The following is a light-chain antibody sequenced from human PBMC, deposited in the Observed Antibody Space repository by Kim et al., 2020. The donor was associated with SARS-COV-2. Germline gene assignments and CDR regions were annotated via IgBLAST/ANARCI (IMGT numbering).Light chain of an antibody. J-gene: IGLJ3*02. CDR3: QAWDSTAAV. Sequence: SYELTQPPSVSVSPGQTASITCSGDKLGDKYASWYQQKPGQSPVLVIFQHSKRPSGIPERFSGSNSGNTATLTISGTQAMDEADYYCQAWDSTAAVFGGGTQLTVL. CDR1: KLGDKY. CDR2: QHS. V-gene: IGLV3-1*01.